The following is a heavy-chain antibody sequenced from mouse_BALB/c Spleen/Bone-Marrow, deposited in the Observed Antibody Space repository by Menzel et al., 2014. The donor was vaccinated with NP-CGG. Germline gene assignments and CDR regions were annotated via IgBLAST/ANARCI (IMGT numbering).Heavy chain of an antibody. CDR2: IYPGSGNT. J-gene: IGHJ4*01. CDR3: ANLGRYAMDY. Sequence: LVESGPELVKPRASVKISCKASGYTFTDYYINWVKQKPGQGLEWIGWIYPGSGNTKYNEKFKGKATLTVDTSSSTAYMQLSSLTSEDTAVYFCANLGRYAMDYWGQGTSVTVSS. D-gene: IGHD3-1*01. V-gene: IGHV1-84*02. CDR1: GYTFTDYY.